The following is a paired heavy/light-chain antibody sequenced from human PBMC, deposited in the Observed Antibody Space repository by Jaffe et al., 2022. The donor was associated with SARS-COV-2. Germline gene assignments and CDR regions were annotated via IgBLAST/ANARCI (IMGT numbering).Heavy chain of an antibody. CDR2: IISDSSHI. CDR1: GFTFSSYT. Sequence: EVQLVESGGGLVKPGGSLRLSCAASGFTFSSYTMNWFRQAPGKGLEWVSSIISDSSHIYYADSVKGRFTISRDNAKNSLFLQMNSLRAEDMAVYYCARETRSGWDRAFDYWGQGTRVTVSS. J-gene: IGHJ4*02. D-gene: IGHD6-19*01. CDR3: ARETRSGWDRAFDY. V-gene: IGHV3-21*01.
Light chain of an antibody. V-gene: IGKV1-6*01. CDR2: GTS. CDR1: QDIRND. J-gene: IGKJ1*01. Sequence: AIQMTQSPSSLSASVGDRVTITCRASQDIRNDLGWYQQKPGRAPKLLIYGTSSLQSGVPSRFSGSGSGTDFTLTISSLQPEDFATYYCLQDFNYPWTFGQGTKVEIK. CDR3: LQDFNYPWT.